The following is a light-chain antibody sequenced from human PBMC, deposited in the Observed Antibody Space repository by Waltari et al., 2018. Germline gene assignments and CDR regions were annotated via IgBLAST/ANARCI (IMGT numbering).Light chain of an antibody. CDR1: QSVTRT. CDR2: GAS. J-gene: IGKJ1*01. CDR3: QHYLRLPAT. V-gene: IGKV3-20*01. Sequence: EIVLTQSPGTLSLSPGERATLSCRASQSVTRTLALNQQKPGQAPRLLIYGASNRATGIPDRFSGSGSGTDFSLTISRLEPEDFAVYYCQHYLRLPATFGQGTKVEIK.